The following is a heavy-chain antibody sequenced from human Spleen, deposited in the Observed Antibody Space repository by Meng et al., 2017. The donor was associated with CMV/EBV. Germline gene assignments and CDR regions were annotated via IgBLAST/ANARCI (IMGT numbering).Heavy chain of an antibody. D-gene: IGHD4-11*01. V-gene: IGHV3-30-3*01. CDR1: GFTFSSYA. Sequence: ASGFTFSSYAMHWVRRAPGKGLEWVAVISYDGSNKYYADSVKGRFTISRDNSKNTLYLQMNSLRAEDTAVYYCARVTTVTTNLILDYWGQGTLVTVSS. CDR2: ISYDGSNK. CDR3: ARVTTVTTNLILDY. J-gene: IGHJ4*02.